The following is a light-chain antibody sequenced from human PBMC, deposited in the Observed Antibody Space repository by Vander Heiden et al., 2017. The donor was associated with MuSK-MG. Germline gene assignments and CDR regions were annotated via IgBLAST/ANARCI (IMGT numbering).Light chain of an antibody. CDR3: QVWDTTSDHPV. CDR2: DDG. Sequence: SFVLTQPPSVSVAPGPTARITCWGNNIGSKSVHWYQQKPGQAPVLVVYDDGDRPSGIPERFSGSNSGSTATLTISRVEAGDEADYYCQVWDTTSDHPVFGGGTKLTVL. V-gene: IGLV3-21*02. J-gene: IGLJ3*02. CDR1: NIGSKS.